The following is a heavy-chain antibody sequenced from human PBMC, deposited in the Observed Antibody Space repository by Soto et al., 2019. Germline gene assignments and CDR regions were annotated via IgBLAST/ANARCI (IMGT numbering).Heavy chain of an antibody. Sequence: QVQLQESGPGLVKPSQTLSLTCTVSGGSISSGDYYWSWIRQPPGKGLEWIGYIYYSGSTYYNPSLKTRVTVPVYTSQSQVSLPLRSVTAADTAVDYCAQRLFGVVWGEFDYWGQGTLGTVSS. J-gene: IGHJ4*02. D-gene: IGHD3-3*01. CDR2: IYYSGST. V-gene: IGHV4-30-4*01. CDR1: GGSISSGDYY. CDR3: AQRLFGVVWGEFDY.